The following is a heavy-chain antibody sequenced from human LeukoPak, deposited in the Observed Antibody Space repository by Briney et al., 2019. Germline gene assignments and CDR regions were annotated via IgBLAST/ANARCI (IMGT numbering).Heavy chain of an antibody. V-gene: IGHV3-48*01. J-gene: IGHJ3*01. D-gene: IGHD1-20*01. CDR1: GFTFSIYS. CDR2: ISSSSSTK. Sequence: AGGSLRLSCAVSGFTFSIYSMNWVRQAPGKGLEWVSYISSSSSTKYYADSVKGRFTISGDNSKNTLFLQMNSLSADDTALYYCARVKAVNWNDVRAFDVWGQGTMVTVSS. CDR3: ARVKAVNWNDVRAFDV.